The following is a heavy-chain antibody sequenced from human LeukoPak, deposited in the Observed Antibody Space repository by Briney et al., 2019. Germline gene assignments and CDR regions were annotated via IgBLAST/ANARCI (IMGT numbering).Heavy chain of an antibody. Sequence: PGGSLRLSCAASGFTFSSYGMHWVRQAPGKGLEWVAFIRYDGSNKYYADSVKGRFTISRDNSKNTLYLQTNSLRAEDTAVYYCAKAPVLYDFWSGYYSLDYWGQGTLVTVSS. D-gene: IGHD3-3*01. J-gene: IGHJ4*02. CDR3: AKAPVLYDFWSGYYSLDY. CDR1: GFTFSSYG. CDR2: IRYDGSNK. V-gene: IGHV3-30*02.